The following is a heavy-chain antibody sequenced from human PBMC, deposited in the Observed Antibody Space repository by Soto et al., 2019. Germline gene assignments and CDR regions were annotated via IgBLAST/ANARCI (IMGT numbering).Heavy chain of an antibody. CDR3: ARDCMRNGGYGSYYGMDV. CDR1: GYTFTSYG. Sequence: QVQLVQSGAEVKKPGASVKVSCKASGYTFTSYGISWVRQAPGQGLEWMGWISAYNGNTNYAQKLQGRVTMTTDTSTSRAYMVLRRLRYDEPAVYYCARDCMRNGGYGSYYGMDVWGQGSTVTVSS. V-gene: IGHV1-18*01. J-gene: IGHJ6*02. CDR2: ISAYNGNT. D-gene: IGHD6-25*01.